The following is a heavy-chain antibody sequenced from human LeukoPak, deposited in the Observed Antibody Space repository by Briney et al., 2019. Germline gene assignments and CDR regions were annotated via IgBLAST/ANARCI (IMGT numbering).Heavy chain of an antibody. D-gene: IGHD3-10*01. V-gene: IGHV3-30*02. CDR2: IRYDGSNK. CDR1: GFTFSSYG. Sequence: GGSLRLSCAASGFTFSSYGMHWVRQAPGKGLEWVAFIRYDGSNKYYADSVKGRFTISRDNSKNTLYLQMNSLRAEDTAVYYCAKDWIDGSGSYYNPYFDYWGQGTLVTVSS. J-gene: IGHJ4*02. CDR3: AKDWIDGSGSYYNPYFDY.